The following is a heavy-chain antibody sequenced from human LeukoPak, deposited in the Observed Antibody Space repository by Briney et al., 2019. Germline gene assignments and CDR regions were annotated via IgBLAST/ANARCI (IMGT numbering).Heavy chain of an antibody. D-gene: IGHD6-13*01. Sequence: GGSLRLSCVASGFSVRTNYMSWVRQAPGKGLEWVSMIHSGGSTYYADSVQGRFTISRDIPKNTLYLQMNSLRVEDTAIYYCARDLSHDSSWNINSWGQGTLVTVSS. V-gene: IGHV3-53*01. CDR3: ARDLSHDSSWNINS. CDR2: IHSGGST. CDR1: GFSVRTNY. J-gene: IGHJ5*02.